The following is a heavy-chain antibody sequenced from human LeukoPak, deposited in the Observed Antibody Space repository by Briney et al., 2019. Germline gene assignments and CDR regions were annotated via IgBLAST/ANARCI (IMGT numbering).Heavy chain of an antibody. CDR2: IYSGGST. V-gene: IGHV3-53*01. D-gene: IGHD4-4*01. CDR1: GFTVSSNY. Sequence: GGSLRLSCAASGFTVSSNYMSWVRQAPGKGLEWVSVIYSGGSTYYADSVKGRFTISRDNSKNTLYLQMNSLRAEDTAVYYCAKVGDYSNYYFDYWGQGTLVTVSS. CDR3: AKVGDYSNYYFDY. J-gene: IGHJ4*02.